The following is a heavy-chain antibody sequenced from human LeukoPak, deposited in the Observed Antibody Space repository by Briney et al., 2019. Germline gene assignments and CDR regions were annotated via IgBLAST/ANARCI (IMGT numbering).Heavy chain of an antibody. J-gene: IGHJ1*01. Sequence: SQTLSLTCTVSGGSISSGSYYWSWIRQPAGKGLEWIGRIYTSGSTNYNPSLKSRVTISVDTSKNQFSLKLSSVTAADTAVYYCARSSSGRWRENEYFQHWGQGTLVTVSS. D-gene: IGHD6-19*01. CDR1: GGSISSGSYY. CDR2: IYTSGST. V-gene: IGHV4-61*02. CDR3: ARSSSGRWRENEYFQH.